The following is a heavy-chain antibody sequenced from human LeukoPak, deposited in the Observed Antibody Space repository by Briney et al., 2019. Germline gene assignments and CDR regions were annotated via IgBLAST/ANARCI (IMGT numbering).Heavy chain of an antibody. Sequence: PSEALSLTCIVSGGSISNSSYYWDWIRQPPGKGLEWIGSIYYSGSTYYNPSLKSRVTISVDTSKNQFSLKVTSVTAADTAVYYCARGRPAAGQNYFDYWRQGTLVTVSS. J-gene: IGHJ4*02. CDR1: GGSISNSSYY. V-gene: IGHV4-39*01. CDR2: IYYSGST. CDR3: ARGRPAAGQNYFDY. D-gene: IGHD6-13*01.